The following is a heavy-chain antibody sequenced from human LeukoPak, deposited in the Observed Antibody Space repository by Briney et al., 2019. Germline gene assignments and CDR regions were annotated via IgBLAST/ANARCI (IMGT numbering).Heavy chain of an antibody. Sequence: GGSLRLSCAASGFTVSSNEMSWVRQAPGKGLEWVSSISGGSTYYADSRKGRFTISRDNSKNTLHLQMNSLRAEDTLSVVVVITTSDYYYYYMDVWGKGTTVTVSS. D-gene: IGHD3-22*01. CDR2: ISGGST. V-gene: IGHV3-38-3*01. CDR3: VITTSDYYYYYMDV. J-gene: IGHJ6*03. CDR1: GFTVSSNE.